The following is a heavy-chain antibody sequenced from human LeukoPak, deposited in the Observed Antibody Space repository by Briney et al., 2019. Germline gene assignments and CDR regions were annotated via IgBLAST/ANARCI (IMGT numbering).Heavy chain of an antibody. CDR3: ARVGEGYDFWSGYFGPPGYFQH. CDR1: GYTFTGYY. Sequence: ASVKVSCKASGYTFTGYYMHWVRQAPGQGLEWMGWINPNSGGTNYAQKFQGRVTMTRDTSISTAYMELSRLRSDDTAVYYCARVGEGYDFWSGYFGPPGYFQHWGQGTLVTVSS. J-gene: IGHJ1*01. D-gene: IGHD3-3*01. V-gene: IGHV1-2*02. CDR2: INPNSGGT.